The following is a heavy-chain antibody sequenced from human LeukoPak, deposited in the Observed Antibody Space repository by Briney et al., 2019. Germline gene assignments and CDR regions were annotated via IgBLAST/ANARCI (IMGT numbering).Heavy chain of an antibody. CDR2: IYYSGST. CDR1: GGSISSSSYY. CDR3: ARENGLYSNYDY. V-gene: IGHV4-39*07. Sequence: SETLSLTCAVSGGSISSSSYYWGWIRQPPGKGLEWIGSIYYSGSTYYNPSLKSRVTISVDMSKNQFSLKLTSVTAADTAVYYCARENGLYSNYDYWGQGTLVTVSS. D-gene: IGHD3/OR15-3a*01. J-gene: IGHJ4*02.